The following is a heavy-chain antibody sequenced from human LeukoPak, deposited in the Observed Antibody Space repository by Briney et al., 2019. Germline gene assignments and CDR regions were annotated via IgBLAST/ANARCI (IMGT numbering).Heavy chain of an antibody. D-gene: IGHD6-13*01. CDR3: AREKRAYSSSWIPDAFDI. CDR1: GFTFSSYA. J-gene: IGHJ3*02. CDR2: ISGSGGST. Sequence: GGSLRLSCAASGFTFSSYAMSWVRQAPGKGLEWVSAISGSGGSTYYADSVKGRFTISRDNAKNSLYLQMNSLRAEDTAVYYCAREKRAYSSSWIPDAFDIWGQGTMVTVSS. V-gene: IGHV3-23*01.